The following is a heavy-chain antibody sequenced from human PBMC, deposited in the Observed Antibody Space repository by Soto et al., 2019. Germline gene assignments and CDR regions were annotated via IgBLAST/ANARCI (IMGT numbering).Heavy chain of an antibody. CDR2: ISSSSSYI. CDR1: GFTFSSYS. Sequence: EVQLVESGGGLVKPGGSLRLSCAASGFTFSSYSMNWVRQAPGKGLEWVSSISSSSSYIYYADSVKGRFTISRDNAKNSLYLQMNSLRAEDTAVYYCASGAYSSSWYYFDYWGQGTLVTVSS. D-gene: IGHD6-13*01. V-gene: IGHV3-21*01. J-gene: IGHJ4*02. CDR3: ASGAYSSSWYYFDY.